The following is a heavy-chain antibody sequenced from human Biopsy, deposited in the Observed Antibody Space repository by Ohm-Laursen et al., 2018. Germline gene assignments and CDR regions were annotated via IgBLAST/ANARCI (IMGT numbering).Heavy chain of an antibody. CDR3: ARDLRGHWFFDL. Sequence: SLRLSCAASGFTFSSYAMTWFRQAPGKGLEWVAAIYNDGINEYYADSVKGRFTISRDDSKNTLYLQMNSLRVEDTAVFYCARDLRGHWFFDLWGRGTLVTVSS. D-gene: IGHD5/OR15-5a*01. CDR2: IYNDGINE. V-gene: IGHV3-33*08. J-gene: IGHJ2*01. CDR1: GFTFSSYA.